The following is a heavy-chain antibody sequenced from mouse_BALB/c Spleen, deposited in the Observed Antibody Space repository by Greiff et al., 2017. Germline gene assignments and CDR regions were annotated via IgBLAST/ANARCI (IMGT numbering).Heavy chain of an antibody. CDR2: INSNGGST. CDR1: GFTFSSYG. CDR3: ARDLDGTY. J-gene: IGHJ3*01. D-gene: IGHD2-1*01. V-gene: IGHV5-6-3*01. Sequence: EVQLVESGGGLVQPGGSLKLSCAASGFTFSSYGMSWVRQTPDKRLELVATINSNGGSTYYPDSVKGRFTISRDNAKNTLYLQMSSLKSEDTAMYYCARDLDGTYWGQGTLVTVSA.